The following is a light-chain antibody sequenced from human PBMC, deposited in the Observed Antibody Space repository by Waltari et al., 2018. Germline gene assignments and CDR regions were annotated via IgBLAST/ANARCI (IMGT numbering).Light chain of an antibody. J-gene: IGKJ4*01. CDR1: QSVSTY. CDR2: DAS. CDR3: QQRSDWPLT. V-gene: IGKV3-11*01. Sequence: EIVLTQSPATLSLSPGERATLSCRASQSVSTYLAWYQQKPGQAPRVLLYDASNRATGIPARFSGSGSGTDFTLTISSLESEDFAVYYCQQRSDWPLTFGGGTKVEIK.